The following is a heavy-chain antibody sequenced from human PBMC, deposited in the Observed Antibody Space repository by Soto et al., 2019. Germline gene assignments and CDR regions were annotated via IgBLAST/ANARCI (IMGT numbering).Heavy chain of an antibody. D-gene: IGHD2-2*01. CDR2: IYSGGST. V-gene: IGHV3-53*01. Sequence: EVQLVESGGGLIQPGGSLRLACAASEFTVSSNYMSWVRQAPGKGLEWVSVIYSGGSTYYADSVKGRFTISRDNSKNTLHLQMNSLRAEDMAVYYCARGSSGGAYLPPFDYWGQGTLVTVSS. J-gene: IGHJ4*02. CDR3: ARGSSGGAYLPPFDY. CDR1: EFTVSSNY.